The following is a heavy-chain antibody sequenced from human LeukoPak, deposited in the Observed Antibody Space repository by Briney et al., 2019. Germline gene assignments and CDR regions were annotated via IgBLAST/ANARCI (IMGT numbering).Heavy chain of an antibody. CDR1: GFTFDDYA. CDR3: AKDGGTAMDYYYYYMDV. D-gene: IGHD5-18*01. V-gene: IGHV3-43D*03. CDR2: ISWDGGST. Sequence: GGSLRLSCAASGFTFDDYAMHWVRHAPGKGLEWVSLISWDGGSTYYADSVKGRFTISRDNSKNSLYLQMNSLRAEDTALYYCAKDGGTAMDYYYYYMDVWGKGTTVTVSS. J-gene: IGHJ6*03.